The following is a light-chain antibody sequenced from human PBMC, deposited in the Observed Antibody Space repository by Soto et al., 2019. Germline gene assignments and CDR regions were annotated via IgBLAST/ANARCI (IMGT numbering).Light chain of an antibody. CDR3: QQYGRAQFT. V-gene: IGKV3-20*01. Sequence: EIVLMQSPGTLSLSPGEGATLSCRASQSVNNNYLAWYQQRPGQAPTVLIFDTSRRATGVTDRFSGSGSGTDFTLRISRVEPDDFALYYDQQYGRAQFTFGPGTKVNIK. J-gene: IGKJ3*01. CDR2: DTS. CDR1: QSVNNNY.